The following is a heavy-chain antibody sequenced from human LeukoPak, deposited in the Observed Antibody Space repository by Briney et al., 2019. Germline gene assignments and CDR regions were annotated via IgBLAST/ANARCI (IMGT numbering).Heavy chain of an antibody. Sequence: GGSLRLSCAASGFTFSSYAMHWVRQAPGKGLEWVAVISYDGSNKYYADSVKGRLTISRDNSRNTLYLQMNSLRAEDTAVYYCARSDADSGAFDIWGQGTMVTVSS. D-gene: IGHD4-17*01. J-gene: IGHJ3*02. CDR3: ARSDADSGAFDI. V-gene: IGHV3-30-3*01. CDR1: GFTFSSYA. CDR2: ISYDGSNK.